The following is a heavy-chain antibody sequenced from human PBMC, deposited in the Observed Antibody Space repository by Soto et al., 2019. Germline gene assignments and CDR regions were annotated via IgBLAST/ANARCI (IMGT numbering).Heavy chain of an antibody. CDR3: ARGGTLKPFDP. CDR1: GGTFSSYS. Sequence: QVQLVQSGPEVKEPGSSVEVSCKTSGGTFSSYSLNWVRQAPGQGLEWMGVITPLYGTKNYAQRFRGRVTFAADESTSTVFMELTRATSDDTAVYFCARGGTLKPFDPWGQGTLVTVSS. D-gene: IGHD3-16*01. CDR2: ITPLYGTK. J-gene: IGHJ5*02. V-gene: IGHV1-69*12.